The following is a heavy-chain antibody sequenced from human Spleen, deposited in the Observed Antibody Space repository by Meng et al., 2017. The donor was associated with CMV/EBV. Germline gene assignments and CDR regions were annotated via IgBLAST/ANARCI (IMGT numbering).Heavy chain of an antibody. V-gene: IGHV1-2*02. CDR2: INPYSGGT. CDR1: GYTLTGYY. CDR3: ARLPDYGDYFNWYFDL. D-gene: IGHD4-17*01. Sequence: ASVKVSCKASGYTLTGYYMHWVRQAPGQGLEWMGWINPYSGGTNFAQKFQGRVTMTRDTSISTAYMELSRLRSDDTAVYYCARLPDYGDYFNWYFDLWGRGTLVTVSS. J-gene: IGHJ2*01.